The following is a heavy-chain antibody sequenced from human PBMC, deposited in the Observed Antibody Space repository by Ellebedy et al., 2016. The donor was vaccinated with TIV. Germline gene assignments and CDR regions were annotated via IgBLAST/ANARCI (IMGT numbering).Heavy chain of an antibody. Sequence: GESLKISCAASGFTFRSYAMGWVRQAPGKGLEWISGISDSGGATYYAAPLKGRFTTSRDNSNDMVYLQINSLRPDDTAVYYCAKDSGLSGWYFDYWGQGTLVTVSS. V-gene: IGHV3-23*01. CDR3: AKDSGLSGWYFDY. D-gene: IGHD6-19*01. J-gene: IGHJ4*02. CDR1: GFTFRSYA. CDR2: ISDSGGAT.